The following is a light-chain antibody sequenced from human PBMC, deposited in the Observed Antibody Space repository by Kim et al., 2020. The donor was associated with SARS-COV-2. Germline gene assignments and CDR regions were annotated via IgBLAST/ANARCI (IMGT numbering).Light chain of an antibody. CDR2: HAS. CDR3: QQYASSPGT. V-gene: IGKV3-20*01. Sequence: SWSPGERATLSCRASQSVSTSVGWYHQKPGQAPRLLIYHASSRVTGIPDRFSGFGSGTDFTLIISRLEPEDFAVYYCQQYASSPGTFGQGTKLEI. CDR1: QSVSTS. J-gene: IGKJ2*01.